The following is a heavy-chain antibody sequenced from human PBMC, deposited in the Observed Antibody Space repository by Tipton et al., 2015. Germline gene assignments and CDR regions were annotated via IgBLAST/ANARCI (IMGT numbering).Heavy chain of an antibody. Sequence: TLSLTCTVSGGSISSSSYYWGWIRQPPGKGLEWIGSISYSGSSYYNPSLKSRFTISVDTSKNQFSLKLSSVTAADTAVYYCARLPRSGSSSRVREFDYWGQGTLVTVSS. CDR1: GGSISSSSYY. CDR2: ISYSGSS. J-gene: IGHJ4*02. V-gene: IGHV4-39*01. CDR3: ARLPRSGSSSRVREFDY. D-gene: IGHD1-26*01.